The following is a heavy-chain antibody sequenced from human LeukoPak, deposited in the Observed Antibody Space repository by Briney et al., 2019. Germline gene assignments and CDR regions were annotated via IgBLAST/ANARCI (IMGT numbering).Heavy chain of an antibody. V-gene: IGHV1-18*01. CDR3: ARDKVVITRDAFDI. CDR2: ISAYNGNT. D-gene: IGHD3-22*01. Sequence: ASVTVSCKASGYTFTSYGISWVRQAPGQGLEWMGWISAYNGNTNYAQKLQGRVTMTTDTSTSTAYMELRSLRSDDTAVYYCARDKVVITRDAFDIWGQGTMVTVSS. CDR1: GYTFTSYG. J-gene: IGHJ3*02.